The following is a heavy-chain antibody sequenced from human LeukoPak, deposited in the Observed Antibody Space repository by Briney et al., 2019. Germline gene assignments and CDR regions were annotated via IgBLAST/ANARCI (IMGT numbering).Heavy chain of an antibody. J-gene: IGHJ4*02. V-gene: IGHV4-39*01. Sequence: PSETLSLTCTVSGGSISSSSYYWGWIRQPPGKGLEWIGSIYYSGSTYYNPSLKSRVTISVDTSKNQFSLKLSSVTAADTAVYYCARAFYGGNPDKIFDYWGQGTLVTVSS. D-gene: IGHD4-23*01. CDR1: GGSISSSSYY. CDR2: IYYSGST. CDR3: ARAFYGGNPDKIFDY.